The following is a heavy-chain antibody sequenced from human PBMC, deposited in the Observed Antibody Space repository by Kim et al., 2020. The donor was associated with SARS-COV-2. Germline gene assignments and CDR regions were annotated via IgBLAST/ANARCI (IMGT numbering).Heavy chain of an antibody. J-gene: IGHJ3*02. V-gene: IGHV3-11*03. D-gene: IGHD6-13*01. CDR3: ARQFSTRIAAAQGAFDI. Sequence: VKARFTSPRDNAKHSLYLQMNSLRAEDTAVYYCARQFSTRIAAAQGAFDIWGQGTMVTVSS.